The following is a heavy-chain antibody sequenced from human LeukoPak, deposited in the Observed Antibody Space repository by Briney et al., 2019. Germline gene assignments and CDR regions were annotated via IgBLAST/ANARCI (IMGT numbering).Heavy chain of an antibody. CDR3: ARESGYSSGWAI. Sequence: SVKVSCKASGGTFSSYAISWVRQAPGQGLEWMGGIIPIFGTANYAQKFQGRVTITADKSTSTAYMELSSLRSEDTAVYYCARESGYSSGWAIWGQGTMVTVSS. J-gene: IGHJ3*02. CDR1: GGTFSSYA. V-gene: IGHV1-69*06. CDR2: IIPIFGTA. D-gene: IGHD6-19*01.